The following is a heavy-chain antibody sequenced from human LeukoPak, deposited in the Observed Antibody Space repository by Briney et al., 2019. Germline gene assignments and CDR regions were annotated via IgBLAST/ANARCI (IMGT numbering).Heavy chain of an antibody. CDR1: GYSISSGYH. J-gene: IGHJ4*02. D-gene: IGHD7-27*01. CDR3: ARENWVFDY. CDR2: VYRSGST. Sequence: SETLSLTCVVSGYSISSGYHWGWIRQPPGEGLEWIGSVYRSGSTYYNPSLKSRVTISVDTSKNQISLKVRSVTAADTAVYYCARENWVFDYWGQGILVTVSS. V-gene: IGHV4-38-2*02.